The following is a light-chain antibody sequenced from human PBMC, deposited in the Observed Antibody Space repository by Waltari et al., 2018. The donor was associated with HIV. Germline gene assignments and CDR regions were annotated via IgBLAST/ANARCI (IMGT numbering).Light chain of an antibody. CDR2: KDT. J-gene: IGLJ3*02. Sequence: SCELTQPSSVSVSPGQTARITCSGDILAKKYARWFQQKTGQAPVLVIFKDTERPSGIPERSSGSSSGTTVTLTISGAQVEDEADYYCYSAPDNSSVFGGGTKVTVL. CDR3: YSAPDNSSV. CDR1: ILAKKY. V-gene: IGLV3-27*01.